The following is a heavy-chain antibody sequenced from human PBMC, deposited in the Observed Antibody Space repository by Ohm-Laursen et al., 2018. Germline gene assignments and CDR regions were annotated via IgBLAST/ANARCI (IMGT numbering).Heavy chain of an antibody. D-gene: IGHD3-10*02. V-gene: IGHV4-31*11. Sequence: TLSLTCAVYGGSFSGYYWSWIRQHPGKGLEWIGYIYYSGSTYYNPSLKSRVTISVDTSKNQFSLKLSSVTAADTAVYYCARDLMYGAFDIWGQGTMVTVSS. CDR2: IYYSGST. J-gene: IGHJ3*02. CDR3: ARDLMYGAFDI. CDR1: GGSFSGYY.